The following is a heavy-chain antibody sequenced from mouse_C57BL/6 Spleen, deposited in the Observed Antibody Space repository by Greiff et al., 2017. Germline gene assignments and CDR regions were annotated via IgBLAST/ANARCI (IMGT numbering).Heavy chain of an antibody. CDR2: ISYDGSN. Sequence: EVQLQESGPGLVKPSQSLSLTCSVTGYSITSGYYWNWIRQFPGNKLEWMGYISYDGSNNYNPSLKNRISITRDTSKNQFVLKLNSVTTEDTATYYCARVGTTVVGHWYFDVWGTGTTVTVSS. CDR1: GYSITSGYY. V-gene: IGHV3-6*01. CDR3: ARVGTTVVGHWYFDV. J-gene: IGHJ1*03. D-gene: IGHD1-1*01.